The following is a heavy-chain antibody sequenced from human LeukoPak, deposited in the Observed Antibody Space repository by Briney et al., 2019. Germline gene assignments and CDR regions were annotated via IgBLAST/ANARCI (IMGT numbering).Heavy chain of an antibody. CDR2: TYYRSKWYN. J-gene: IGHJ3*02. CDR1: GDSVSSNSAA. D-gene: IGHD1-26*01. CDR3: ARDPARWELLRDDAFDI. V-gene: IGHV6-1*01. Sequence: QTLSLTCAISGDSVSSNSAAWNWIRQSPSRGLEWLGRTYYRSKWYNDYAVSVKSRITINPDTSKNQFSLQLNSVTPEDTAVYYCARDPARWELLRDDAFDIWGQGTMVTVSS.